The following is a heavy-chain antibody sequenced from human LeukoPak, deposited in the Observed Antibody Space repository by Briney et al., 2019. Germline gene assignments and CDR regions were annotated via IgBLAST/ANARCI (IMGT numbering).Heavy chain of an antibody. J-gene: IGHJ5*02. D-gene: IGHD3-9*01. CDR2: ITTYDDNT. V-gene: IGHV1-18*01. CDR1: GYSFTNYG. CDR3: ARLQGDDGLFHWFGP. Sequence: ASVKVSCRASGYSFTNYGISWVRQAPGQGLEWMGWITTYDDNTIYAQKLQGRVTMTTDTSTTTAFMELRSLRSDDTAVYYCARLQGDDGLFHWFGPWGQGTLVTVSS.